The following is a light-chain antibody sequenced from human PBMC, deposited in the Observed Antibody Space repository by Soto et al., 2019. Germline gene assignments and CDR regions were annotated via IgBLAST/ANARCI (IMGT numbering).Light chain of an antibody. Sequence: IVMTQCPATLSVSPGESATLSCRASQRLXRDFGWYVQKPGQAPRRGXDGASTWGTGGPPRLTGSGSGTEFTLTISGLQSEDFAVYYCQQYNSGTSTFGQGTRLEIK. CDR1: QRLXRD. J-gene: IGKJ5*01. CDR2: GAS. CDR3: QQYNSGTST. V-gene: IGKV3D-15*01.